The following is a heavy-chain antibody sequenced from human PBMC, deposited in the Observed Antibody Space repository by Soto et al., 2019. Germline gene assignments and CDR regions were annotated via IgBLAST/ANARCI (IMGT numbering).Heavy chain of an antibody. CDR1: GFTFISFW. CDR3: TKHGSGDYFLFDP. J-gene: IGHJ5*02. D-gene: IGHD4-17*01. Sequence: VLLVESGGGLVQPGGSLRLSCAASGFTFISFWMHWVRQAPGKGLEWVSRASPDGTSTSYADSVKGRFTISRDNAKNTLCMQMNSLRAEDTAVYYCTKHGSGDYFLFDPWGQGTLVTVSS. V-gene: IGHV3-74*01. CDR2: ASPDGTST.